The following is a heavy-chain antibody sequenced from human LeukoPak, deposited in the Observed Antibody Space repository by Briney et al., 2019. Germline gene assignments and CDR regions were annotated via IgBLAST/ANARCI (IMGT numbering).Heavy chain of an antibody. Sequence: ASVKVYCKASGGTFSSYAISWVRQAPGQGLEWMGGIIPIFGTANYAQKFQGRVTITTDESTSTAYMELSSLRSEDTAVYYCARDNSSGALAPWGQGTLVTVSS. CDR3: ARDNSSGALAP. CDR2: IIPIFGTA. CDR1: GGTFSSYA. V-gene: IGHV1-69*05. D-gene: IGHD6-19*01. J-gene: IGHJ5*02.